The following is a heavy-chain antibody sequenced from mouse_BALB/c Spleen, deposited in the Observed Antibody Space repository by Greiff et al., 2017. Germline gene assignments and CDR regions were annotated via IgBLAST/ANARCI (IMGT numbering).Heavy chain of an antibody. CDR2: IGGGGST. V-gene: IGHV2-6-5*01. Sequence: VKLMESGPGLVAPSQSLSITCTVSGFSLTDYGVSWIRQPPGKGLEWLGVIGGGGSTYYNSALKSRLSISKDNSKSQVFLKMNSLQTDDTAMYYCAKHPGDYDHYAMDYWGQGTSVTVSS. J-gene: IGHJ4*01. CDR1: GFSLTDYG. CDR3: AKHPGDYDHYAMDY. D-gene: IGHD2-4*01.